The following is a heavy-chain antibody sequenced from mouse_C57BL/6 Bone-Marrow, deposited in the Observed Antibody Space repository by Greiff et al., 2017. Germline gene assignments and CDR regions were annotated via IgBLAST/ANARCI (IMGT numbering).Heavy chain of an antibody. J-gene: IGHJ4*01. CDR1: GYTFTSCW. Sequence: QVQLQQPGAELVMPGASVKLSCKASGYTFTSCWMHWVKQRPGQGLEWIGEIDPSDSYTNYNQKFKGKSTLTVDKSSSTAYMQLSSLTSEDAAVYYCARGPLGGAMDYWGQGTSVTVSS. CDR2: IDPSDSYT. CDR3: ARGPLGGAMDY. D-gene: IGHD4-1*01. V-gene: IGHV1-69*01.